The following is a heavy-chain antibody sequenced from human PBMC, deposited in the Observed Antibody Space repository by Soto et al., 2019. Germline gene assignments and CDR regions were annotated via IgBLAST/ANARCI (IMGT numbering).Heavy chain of an antibody. V-gene: IGHV4-30-4*01. CDR1: GASIRSTDCY. Sequence: SETLSLTCTVSGASIRSTDCYWSWIRQAPGKGLEWIGYVYYTGSTYYNPSLMSRLTISVDTSKNQFSLKLTSVTAAETAVYYCVRTAREGAVAPHWFDRWGQGTQVTVSS. CDR3: VRTAREGAVAPHWFDR. D-gene: IGHD2-21*02. CDR2: VYYTGST. J-gene: IGHJ5*02.